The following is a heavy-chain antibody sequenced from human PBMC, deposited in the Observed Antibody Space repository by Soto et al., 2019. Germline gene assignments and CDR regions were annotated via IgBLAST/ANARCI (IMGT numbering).Heavy chain of an antibody. CDR3: ARFSGGSYNTYYFYYGMDV. V-gene: IGHV1-18*01. Sequence: ASVEVSCKASGYTFTSYGISWVRQAPGQGLDWMGWISAYNGNTKYAQDLQGRVTMTTDTSTSTAYMELRSLRSDDTAVYYCARFSGGSYNTYYFYYGMDVWGQGTTVTVSS. CDR2: ISAYNGNT. J-gene: IGHJ6*02. D-gene: IGHD2-15*01. CDR1: GYTFTSYG.